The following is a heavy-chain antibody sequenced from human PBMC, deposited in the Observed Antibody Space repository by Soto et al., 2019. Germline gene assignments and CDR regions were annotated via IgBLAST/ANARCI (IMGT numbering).Heavy chain of an antibody. V-gene: IGHV3-33*01. CDR3: ARDENYYVSSGYCYPGRDWFDP. CDR2: IWYDGSNK. J-gene: IGHJ5*02. D-gene: IGHD3-22*01. Sequence: QEQLVESGGGVVQPGRSLRLSCAVSGFTFSSYGMHWVRQDPGKGLEWVALIWYDGSNKRYADTVKGRFTISRDNYKNTLYLKMNSVKAEDTAVYSWARDENYYVSSGYCYPGRDWFDPWGQGTLVTVSP. CDR1: GFTFSSYG.